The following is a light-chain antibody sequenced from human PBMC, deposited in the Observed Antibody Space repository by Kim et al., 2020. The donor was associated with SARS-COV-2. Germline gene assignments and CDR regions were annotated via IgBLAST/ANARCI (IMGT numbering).Light chain of an antibody. V-gene: IGKV3-15*01. CDR2: GAS. CDR1: QRVGAK. Sequence: EIAMTQSPAALSVSPGERATFSCRASQRVGAKLAWYQQKPGQAPRLLIYGASTRAAGVPARFSGSGSETDFTLIISSVQTGDSATYYCQQYHKWPQLTFGQGTKVDIK. J-gene: IGKJ1*01. CDR3: QQYHKWPQLT.